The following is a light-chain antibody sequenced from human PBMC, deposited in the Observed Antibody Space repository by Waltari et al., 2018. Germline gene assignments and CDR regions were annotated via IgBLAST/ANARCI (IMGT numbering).Light chain of an antibody. CDR2: EVS. CDR1: STNVGSYTY. V-gene: IGLV2-8*01. J-gene: IGLJ3*02. CDR3: SAYGGSKL. Sequence: QSALTHPPSASVSPVWSITFSFTSTSTNVGSYTYVSWCQKHPGKALKLIIYEVSKRPPGVPDRFSGSKSGNTASLTISGLQAEDEADYHCSAYGGSKLFAGGTKLTVL.